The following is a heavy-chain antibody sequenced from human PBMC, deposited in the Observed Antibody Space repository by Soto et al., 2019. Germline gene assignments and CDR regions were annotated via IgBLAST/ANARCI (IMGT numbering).Heavy chain of an antibody. D-gene: IGHD3-22*01. CDR3: ARLGLSYDSSGYFFDY. CDR2: ISYDVTYK. CDR1: GFTFSTYL. V-gene: IGHV3-30-3*01. J-gene: IGHJ4*02. Sequence: QVQLVESGGGVVQPGRSLRLSYAASGFTFSTYLMHWVRQAPGRGLEWVATISYDVTYKYYADSVKGRFTISRDNSKNTLYLQMNDLRAEDTAVYYCARLGLSYDSSGYFFDYWGQGTQVTVSS.